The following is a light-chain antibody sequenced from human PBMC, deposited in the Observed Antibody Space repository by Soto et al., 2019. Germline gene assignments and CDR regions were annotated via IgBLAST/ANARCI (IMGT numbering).Light chain of an antibody. CDR1: QSVSSN. J-gene: IGKJ1*01. Sequence: EIVMTQSPATLSVSPGERATLSCRTSQSVSSNLAWYQQKPGQAPRLLIYGASIRATDIPDRFSGSGSGTEYTLTISSLQSEDFAVYYCQQYNNWPRTFGQGTKV. CDR2: GAS. V-gene: IGKV3-15*01. CDR3: QQYNNWPRT.